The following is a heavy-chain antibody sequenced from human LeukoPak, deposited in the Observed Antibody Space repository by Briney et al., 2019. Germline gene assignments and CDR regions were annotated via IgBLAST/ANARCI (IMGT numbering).Heavy chain of an antibody. Sequence: GSLRLSCAASGFTFSSYAMTWVRQAPGKGLEWVSAIGGSGGSTYYADSVEGRFTISRDNSKNTLYVQMNSLRADDTAVYYCARGTAWYSSSWYFDYWGQGTLVTVSS. D-gene: IGHD6-13*01. V-gene: IGHV3-23*01. J-gene: IGHJ4*02. CDR2: IGGSGGST. CDR3: ARGTAWYSSSWYFDY. CDR1: GFTFSSYA.